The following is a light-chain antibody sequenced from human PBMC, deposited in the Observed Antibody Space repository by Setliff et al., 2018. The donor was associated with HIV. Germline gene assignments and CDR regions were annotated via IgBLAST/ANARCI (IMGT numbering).Light chain of an antibody. J-gene: IGLJ1*01. CDR2: EVS. CDR1: NSDVGGYNY. Sequence: QSVLTQPASVSGSPGQSITISCTGSNSDVGGYNYVSWYQQHPGKAPKLMIYEVSNRPSGVSNRFSGSKSGNTASLTISGFQAEDEADYYCSSYTNTNTGVFGTGTKVTVL. V-gene: IGLV2-14*01. CDR3: SSYTNTNTGV.